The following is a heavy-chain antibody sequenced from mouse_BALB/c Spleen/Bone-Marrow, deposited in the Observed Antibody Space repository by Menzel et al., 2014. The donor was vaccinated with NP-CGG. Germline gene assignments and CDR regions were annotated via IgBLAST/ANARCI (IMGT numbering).Heavy chain of an antibody. D-gene: IGHD1-1*01. J-gene: IGHJ2*01. CDR2: INPSNGRT. V-gene: IGHV1S81*02. CDR1: DYTFTSYW. CDR3: ARRTTTVVATDY. Sequence: VKLQESGAELVKPGASVKLSCKASDYTFTSYWMHWVKQRPGQGLEWIGEINPSNGRTNYNEKFKSKATLTVDKSSSTAYMQLSSLTSEDSAVYYCARRTTTVVATDYWGQGTTLTVSS.